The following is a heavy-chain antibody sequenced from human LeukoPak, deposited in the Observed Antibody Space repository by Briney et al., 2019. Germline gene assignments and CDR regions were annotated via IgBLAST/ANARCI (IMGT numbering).Heavy chain of an antibody. CDR3: ARLYSSSWYHY. J-gene: IGHJ4*02. D-gene: IGHD6-13*01. V-gene: IGHV3-11*03. Sequence: GGSLRLLYADCGFTFNDYYMSWIRQAPGKGLEWVSYISGSSSYTNYADSVKGRFTISRGSAKNSLYLQMNSLRAEDTAVYYCARLYSSSWYHYWGQGTLVTVSS. CDR1: GFTFNDYY. CDR2: ISGSSSYT.